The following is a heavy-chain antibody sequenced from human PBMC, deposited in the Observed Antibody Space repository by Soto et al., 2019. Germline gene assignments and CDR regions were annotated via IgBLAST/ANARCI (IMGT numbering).Heavy chain of an antibody. Sequence: QVQLQESGPGLVKPSQTLSLTCTVSGGSINTGGYYWSWIRQHPAKGLEWIGNIYYSGTTDYNPSLKSRVTISIDTSKNQFSLKLTSVTAEDTAMYYCARDGDCSGGSCYLGYGLDVWGQGTTVTVSS. CDR2: IYYSGTT. CDR3: ARDGDCSGGSCYLGYGLDV. D-gene: IGHD2-15*01. CDR1: GGSINTGGYY. J-gene: IGHJ6*02. V-gene: IGHV4-31*03.